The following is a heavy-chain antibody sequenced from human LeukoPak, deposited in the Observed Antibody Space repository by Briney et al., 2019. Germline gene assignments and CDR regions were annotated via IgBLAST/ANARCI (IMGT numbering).Heavy chain of an antibody. CDR1: GGSFSGYY. Sequence: SETLSLTCAVYGGSFSGYYWSWIRQPPGKGLEWIGEINHSGSTNYNPSLKSRVTISVDTSKNQFSLKLSSVTAADTAVYYCARGGGIAAEFDYWGQGTLVTVSS. D-gene: IGHD6-13*01. CDR2: INHSGST. V-gene: IGHV4-34*01. J-gene: IGHJ4*02. CDR3: ARGGGIAAEFDY.